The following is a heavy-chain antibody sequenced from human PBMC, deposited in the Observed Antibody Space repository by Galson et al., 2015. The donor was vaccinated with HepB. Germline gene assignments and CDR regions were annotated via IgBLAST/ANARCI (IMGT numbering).Heavy chain of an antibody. Sequence: SLRLSCAASGFTFSTYGMHWVRQAPGKGLEWVAVIWYDGSNKNYGDSVKGRFIISRDNSKNTLHLQMNSLRAEDTAVYYCARKHGDYGNFYFYGMDVWGQGTTVTVSS. V-gene: IGHV3-33*08. CDR3: ARKHGDYGNFYFYGMDV. D-gene: IGHD4-17*01. CDR2: IWYDGSNK. CDR1: GFTFSTYG. J-gene: IGHJ6*02.